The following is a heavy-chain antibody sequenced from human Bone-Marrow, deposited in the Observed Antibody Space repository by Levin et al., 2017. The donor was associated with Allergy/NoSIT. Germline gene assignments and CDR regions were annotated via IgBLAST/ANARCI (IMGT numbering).Heavy chain of an antibody. Sequence: SETLSLTCAVSGVSISTGTYYWGWIRQPPGKGLEWIGSVYYSTSIYYNPSLKSRVTISVDTSKNQFSLKLNSVTAADTAVYYCASSMRGDDWTEYWGQGTLVTVSS. CDR3: ASSMRGDDWTEY. V-gene: IGHV4-39*01. D-gene: IGHD4-17*01. CDR1: GVSISTGTYY. J-gene: IGHJ4*02. CDR2: VYYSTSI.